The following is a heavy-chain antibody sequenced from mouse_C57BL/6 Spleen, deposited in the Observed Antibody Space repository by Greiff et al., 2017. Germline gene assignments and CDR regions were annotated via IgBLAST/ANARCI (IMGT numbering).Heavy chain of an antibody. Sequence: QVQLQQSGAELVKPGASVKLSCKASGYTFTEYTIHWVKQRSGQGLEWIGWFYPGSGSIKYNEKFKDKATLTADKSSSTVYMELSRLTSEDSAVYFWARHEDYYGSSYDDAMDYWGQGTSVTVSS. J-gene: IGHJ4*01. CDR1: GYTFTEYT. V-gene: IGHV1-62-2*01. CDR3: ARHEDYYGSSYDDAMDY. CDR2: FYPGSGSI. D-gene: IGHD1-1*01.